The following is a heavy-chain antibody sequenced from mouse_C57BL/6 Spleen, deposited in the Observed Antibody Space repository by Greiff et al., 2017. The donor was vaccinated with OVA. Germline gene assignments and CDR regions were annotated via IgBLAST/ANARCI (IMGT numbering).Heavy chain of an antibody. Sequence: QVQLQQSGAELVKPGASVKISCKASGYAFSSYWMNWVKQRPGKGLEWIGQIYPGDGDTNSNGKFKGKSTLTADKSSSTAYMQLSSLTYEDSAVYFCARIGQPNVAYFDYWGKGTTLTVSS. CDR3: ARIGQPNVAYFDY. CDR1: GYAFSSYW. D-gene: IGHD5-1*01. J-gene: IGHJ2*01. V-gene: IGHV1-80*01. CDR2: IYPGDGDT.